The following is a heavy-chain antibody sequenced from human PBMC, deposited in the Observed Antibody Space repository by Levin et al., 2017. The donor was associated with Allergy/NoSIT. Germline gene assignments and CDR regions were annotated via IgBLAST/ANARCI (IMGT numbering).Heavy chain of an antibody. CDR2: ISYDGSNK. CDR1: GFTFSSYA. V-gene: IGHV3-30-3*01. D-gene: IGHD3-22*01. J-gene: IGHJ2*01. CDR3: ARPLHNHYYDKFGFRYFDL. Sequence: SCAASGFTFSSYAMHWVRQAPGKGLEWVAVISYDGSNKYYADSVKGRFTISRDNSKNTLYLQMNSLRAEDTAVYYCARPLHNHYYDKFGFRYFDLWGRGTLVTVSS.